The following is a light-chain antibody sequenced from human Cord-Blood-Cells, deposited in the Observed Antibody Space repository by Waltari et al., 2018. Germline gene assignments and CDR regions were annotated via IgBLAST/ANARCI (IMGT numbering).Light chain of an antibody. J-gene: IGKJ3*01. Sequence: EIVMTQSPATLSVSPVGRATLSCRASPSVSSNLAWYQQKPGQAPRLIIYDASTRATVIPARFSGRWAATEFTLTISRLQSEDFAVYYRQQYNNWFTFGPGTKVDIK. CDR2: DAS. V-gene: IGKV3-15*01. CDR3: QQYNNWFT. CDR1: PSVSSN.